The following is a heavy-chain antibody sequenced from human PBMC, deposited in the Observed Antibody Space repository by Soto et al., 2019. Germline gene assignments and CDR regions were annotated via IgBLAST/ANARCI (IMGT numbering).Heavy chain of an antibody. D-gene: IGHD5-12*01. CDR2: IRSKAYGGTT. V-gene: IGHV3-49*03. J-gene: IGHJ4*02. Sequence: GGSLRLSCPASGFTFGDYAMSWFRQAPGKGLEWVGFIRSKAYGGTTEYAASVKGRFTISRDDSKSIAYLQMNSLKTEDTAVYYCTRGGRGYVVDSFDYWGQGTLVTVSS. CDR3: TRGGRGYVVDSFDY. CDR1: GFTFGDYA.